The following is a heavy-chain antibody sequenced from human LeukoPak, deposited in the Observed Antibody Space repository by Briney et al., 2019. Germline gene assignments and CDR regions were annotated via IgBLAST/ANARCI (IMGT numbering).Heavy chain of an antibody. J-gene: IGHJ4*02. CDR2: MYHSGST. V-gene: IGHV4-38-2*02. Sequence: SETLSLTCTVSGNSISSGYYWGWIRQSPGKGLEWIGSMYHSGSTYYNPSLKSRVTISVDTSKNQFSLKLSSVTAADTAVYYCARDSNSSWYGRAPLDYWGQGTLPPSPQ. CDR1: GNSISSGYY. D-gene: IGHD6-13*01. CDR3: ARDSNSSWYGRAPLDY.